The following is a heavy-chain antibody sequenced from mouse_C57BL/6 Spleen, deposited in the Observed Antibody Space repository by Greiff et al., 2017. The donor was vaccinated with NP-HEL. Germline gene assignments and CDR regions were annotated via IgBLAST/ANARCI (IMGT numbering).Heavy chain of an antibody. CDR3: AREGTTVFDY. Sequence: QVQLQQPGAELVKPGASVKLSCKASGYTFTSYWMHWVKQRPGQGLEWIGMIHPNSGSTNYKEKFKSKATLTVDKSSSTAYMQLSSLTSEDSAVYYCAREGTTVFDYWGQGTTLTVSS. D-gene: IGHD1-1*01. V-gene: IGHV1-64*01. CDR2: IHPNSGST. J-gene: IGHJ2*01. CDR1: GYTFTSYW.